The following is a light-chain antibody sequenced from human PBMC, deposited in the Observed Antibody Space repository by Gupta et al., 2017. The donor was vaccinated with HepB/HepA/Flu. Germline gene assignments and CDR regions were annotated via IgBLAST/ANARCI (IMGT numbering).Light chain of an antibody. V-gene: IGKV1-12*01. CDR2: SSS. Sequence: DIQMTQSPSSVSASVGDRVTITCRASQDISSWLAWYQQKPGKAPNLLIYSSSSLQSGVPSRFSGSGSGTDITLTISSLQPEDLAIYYCQQAYSFPYTFGQGTKLEIK. J-gene: IGKJ2*01. CDR1: QDISSW. CDR3: QQAYSFPYT.